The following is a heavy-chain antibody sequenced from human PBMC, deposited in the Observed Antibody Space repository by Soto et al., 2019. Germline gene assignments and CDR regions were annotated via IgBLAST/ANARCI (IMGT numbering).Heavy chain of an antibody. D-gene: IGHD3-3*01. CDR1: GYTFTSYD. V-gene: IGHV1-8*01. CDR3: ARAVYDFWSGYYIFGPSYYMDV. Sequence: ASVKVSCKASGYTFTSYDINWVRQATGQGLEWMGWMNPNSGNTGYAQKFQGRVTMTRNTSISTAYMELSSLRSEDTAVYYCARAVYDFWSGYYIFGPSYYMDVWGKGTTVTVSS. J-gene: IGHJ6*03. CDR2: MNPNSGNT.